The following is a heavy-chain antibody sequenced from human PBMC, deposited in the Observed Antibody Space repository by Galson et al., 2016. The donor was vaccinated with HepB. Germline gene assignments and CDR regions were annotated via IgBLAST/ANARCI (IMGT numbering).Heavy chain of an antibody. Sequence: SVKVSCKASGYTFTSFGVSWVRQAPGQGLEWMGWISTYNGYTNYAQKYQGRVTLTTDTSTSTAYLELRSLRPDDTAIYFCARGRTPGPSTLGAAVPPHYYYAMDVWGQGTTVIVSS. CDR3: ARGRTPGPSTLGAAVPPHYYYAMDV. D-gene: IGHD3-16*01. CDR1: GYTFTSFG. CDR2: ISTYNGYT. J-gene: IGHJ6*02. V-gene: IGHV1-18*01.